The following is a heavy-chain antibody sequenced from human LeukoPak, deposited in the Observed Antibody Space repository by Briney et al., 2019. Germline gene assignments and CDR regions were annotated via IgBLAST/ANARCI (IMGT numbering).Heavy chain of an antibody. V-gene: IGHV3-21*01. Sequence: GGSLRLSCAASGFTFSSYSMNWVRQAPGKGLEWVPSISSSSSYIYYADSVKGRFTTSRDNAKNSLYLQMNSLRAEDTAVYYCARGHDSSGFDYWGQGTLVTVSS. CDR1: GFTFSSYS. CDR3: ARGHDSSGFDY. D-gene: IGHD3-22*01. CDR2: ISSSSSYI. J-gene: IGHJ4*02.